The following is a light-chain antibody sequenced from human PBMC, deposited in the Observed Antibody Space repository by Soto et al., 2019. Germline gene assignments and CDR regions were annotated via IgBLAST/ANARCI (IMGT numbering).Light chain of an antibody. V-gene: IGLV4-69*01. J-gene: IGLJ2*01. CDR2: LNSDGSH. Sequence: QSVLTQSPSASASLGASVKLTCTLNSGHSSYAIAWHQQQPEKGPRYLMKLNSDGSHSKGDWIPDRFSGSSSGAERYLTISSLQAEDEAEYYCQTWGTGIHVVFGGGTKLTVL. CDR1: SGHSSYA. CDR3: QTWGTGIHVV.